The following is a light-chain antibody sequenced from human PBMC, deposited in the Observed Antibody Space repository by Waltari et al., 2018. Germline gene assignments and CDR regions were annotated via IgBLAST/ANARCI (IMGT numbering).Light chain of an antibody. CDR3: SSYTSSSTSVL. Sequence: QSALSQPASVSGSPGQSITISCTGTNTDIGGYNYVSWYQQHPGKAPKLMIYDVNNRPAGVSKRFSGSNSGHTASLTISGLQADDEADYYCSSYTSSSTSVLFGGGTKLAVL. CDR1: NTDIGGYNY. J-gene: IGLJ2*01. V-gene: IGLV2-14*03. CDR2: DVN.